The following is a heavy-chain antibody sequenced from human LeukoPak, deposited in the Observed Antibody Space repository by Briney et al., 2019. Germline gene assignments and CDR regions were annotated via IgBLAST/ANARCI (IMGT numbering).Heavy chain of an antibody. CDR1: GGSISSYY. CDR3: ARDRGDYGDPHDY. D-gene: IGHD4-17*01. Sequence: PSETLSLTCTVAGGSISSYYWSWIRQPPGKGLEWIGYIYYSGSTNYNPSLKSRVTISVDTSKNQFSLKLSSVTAADTAVYYCARDRGDYGDPHDYWGQGTLVTVSS. CDR2: IYYSGST. J-gene: IGHJ4*02. V-gene: IGHV4-59*01.